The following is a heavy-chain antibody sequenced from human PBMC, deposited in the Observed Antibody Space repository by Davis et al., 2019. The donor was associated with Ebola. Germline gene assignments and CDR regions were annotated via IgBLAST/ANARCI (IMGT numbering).Heavy chain of an antibody. CDR1: GGSISSGGYY. CDR2: IYYSGST. D-gene: IGHD3/OR15-3a*01. Sequence: MPGGSLRLSCTVSGGSISSGGYYWSWIRQHPGKGLEWIGYIYYSGSTNYNPSLKSRVTISVDTSKNQFSLKLSSVTAADTAVYYCARGLPFDPWGQGTLVTVSS. CDR3: ARGLPFDP. J-gene: IGHJ5*02. V-gene: IGHV4-61*08.